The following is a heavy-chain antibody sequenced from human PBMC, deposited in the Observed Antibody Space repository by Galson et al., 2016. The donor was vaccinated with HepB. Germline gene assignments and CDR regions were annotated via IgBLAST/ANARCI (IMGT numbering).Heavy chain of an antibody. J-gene: IGHJ3*02. CDR3: ARGTIGVGDAFDI. Sequence: LRLSCAASGFTFSSYGMNWVRQAPGKGLEWVSSISSSSSYINYADSVKGRFTISRDNAKNSLYLQMNSLRAEDTAVYYCARGTIGVGDAFDIWGQGTLVTVSS. D-gene: IGHD3-22*01. V-gene: IGHV3-21*01. CDR1: GFTFSSYG. CDR2: ISSSSSYI.